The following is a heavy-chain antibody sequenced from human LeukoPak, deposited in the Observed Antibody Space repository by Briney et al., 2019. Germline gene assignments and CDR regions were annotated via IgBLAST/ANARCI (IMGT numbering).Heavy chain of an antibody. CDR2: IIPIFGTA. CDR3: ARAFRPRSDYVWGSYGDYYYMDV. Sequence: SVKVSCKASGGTFSSYAISWVRQAPGQGLEWMGGIIPIFGTANYAQKFQGRVTITADESTSTAYMELSSLRSEDTAVYYCARAFRPRSDYVWGSYGDYYYMDVWGKGTTVTISS. D-gene: IGHD3-16*01. CDR1: GGTFSSYA. J-gene: IGHJ6*03. V-gene: IGHV1-69*13.